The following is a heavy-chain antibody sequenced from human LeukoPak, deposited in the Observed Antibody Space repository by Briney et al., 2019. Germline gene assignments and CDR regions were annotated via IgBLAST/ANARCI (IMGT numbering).Heavy chain of an antibody. Sequence: GGSLRLSCAASGFILSNYAMHWVRHPAGKGLEWVSALGTAGDTFYPGSVKGRFTISRDNTKKSLFLQMSSLRAEDTAIYYCARQSTPHGNFDYWGQGALVTVSP. D-gene: IGHD5-24*01. CDR2: LGTAGDT. CDR3: ARQSTPHGNFDY. J-gene: IGHJ4*02. CDR1: GFILSNYA. V-gene: IGHV3-13*01.